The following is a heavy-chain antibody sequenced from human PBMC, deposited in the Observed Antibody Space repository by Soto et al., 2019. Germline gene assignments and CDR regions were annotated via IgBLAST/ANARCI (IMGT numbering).Heavy chain of an antibody. J-gene: IGHJ4*02. Sequence: PSETLSLTCTVSGGSISSGGYYWSWIRQHPGKGLEWIGYIYYSGSTYYNPSLKSRVTISVDTSKNQFSLKLSSVTAADTAVYYCARTDRSSGYYPPVFDYWGQGTLVTVSS. CDR1: GGSISSGGYY. D-gene: IGHD3-22*01. V-gene: IGHV4-31*03. CDR3: ARTDRSSGYYPPVFDY. CDR2: IYYSGST.